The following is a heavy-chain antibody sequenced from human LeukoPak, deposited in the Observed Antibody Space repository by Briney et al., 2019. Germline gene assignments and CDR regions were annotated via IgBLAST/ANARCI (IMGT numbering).Heavy chain of an antibody. CDR1: GGSFSGYY. Sequence: SETLSLACAVYGGSFSGYYWSWIRQPPGKGLEWIGEINHSGSTNYNPSLKSRVIISVDTSKNQFSLKLSSVTAADTAVYYCARRSGSYYVRRNWFDPWGQGTLVTVSS. V-gene: IGHV4-34*01. J-gene: IGHJ5*02. CDR3: ARRSGSYYVRRNWFDP. CDR2: INHSGST. D-gene: IGHD1-26*01.